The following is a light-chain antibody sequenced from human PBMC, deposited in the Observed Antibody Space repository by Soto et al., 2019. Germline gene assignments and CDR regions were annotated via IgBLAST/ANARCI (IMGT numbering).Light chain of an antibody. J-gene: IGKJ5*01. Sequence: EIGLTQSPSTLSLSPGERATLSCRASQSVSSSYVAWYQQKPGQAPRLLIYGASSRATGIPDRFSGSGSGTDFTLTISRMEPEDFAVYYCQHYGSSGITFGQGTRLEIK. CDR3: QHYGSSGIT. CDR1: QSVSSSY. V-gene: IGKV3-20*01. CDR2: GAS.